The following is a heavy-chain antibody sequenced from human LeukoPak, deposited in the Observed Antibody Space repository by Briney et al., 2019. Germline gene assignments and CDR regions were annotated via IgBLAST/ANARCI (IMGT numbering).Heavy chain of an antibody. V-gene: IGHV3-64*01. CDR3: ARGYYDFWSGYSTYFDY. D-gene: IGHD3-3*01. Sequence: GGSLRLSCAASGFTFSSYAMYWVRQAPGKGLEYVSAISSNGGSTYYANSVKGRFTISRDNSKNTLYLQMGSLRAEDMAVYYCARGYYDFWSGYSTYFDYWGQGTLVTVSS. J-gene: IGHJ4*02. CDR2: ISSNGGST. CDR1: GFTFSSYA.